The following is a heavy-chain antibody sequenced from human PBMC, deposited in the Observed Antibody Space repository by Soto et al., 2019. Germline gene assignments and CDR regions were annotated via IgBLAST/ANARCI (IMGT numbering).Heavy chain of an antibody. Sequence: SQTLSLTCAISGDSVSSNTASWNWIRQSPSRGLEWLGRTYFRSKWYNDYAVSVKSRIINPDTSNNQFSLQLNSVTPEDTAVYFCAKGDNLGPKTGYAFDPWGQGIMVTVSS. V-gene: IGHV6-1*01. CDR3: AKGDNLGPKTGYAFDP. J-gene: IGHJ5*02. CDR1: GDSVSSNTAS. CDR2: TYFRSKWYN. D-gene: IGHD5-12*01.